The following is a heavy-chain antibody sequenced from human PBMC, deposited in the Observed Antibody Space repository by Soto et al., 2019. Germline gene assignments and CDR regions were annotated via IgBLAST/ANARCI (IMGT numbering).Heavy chain of an antibody. CDR3: ARGPRDYYGSGRLPNKRWFDP. Sequence: LSLTCAVYGGSFSGYYWSWIRQPPGKGLEWIGEINHSGSTNYNPSLKSRVTISVDTSKNQFSLRLSSVTAADTAVYYCARGPRDYYGSGRLPNKRWFDPWGQGTLVTVSS. D-gene: IGHD3-10*01. CDR1: GGSFSGYY. V-gene: IGHV4-34*01. CDR2: INHSGST. J-gene: IGHJ5*02.